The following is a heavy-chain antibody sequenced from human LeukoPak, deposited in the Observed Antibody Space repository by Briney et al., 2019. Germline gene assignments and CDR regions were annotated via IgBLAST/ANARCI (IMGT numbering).Heavy chain of an antibody. V-gene: IGHV3-48*01. CDR2: ISSSSSTI. D-gene: IGHD3-3*01. CDR3: ARDRNRRFLEWLSYFDY. CDR1: GFTLSSYS. J-gene: IGHJ4*02. Sequence: GGSLRLSCAASGFTLSSYSMNWVRQAPGKGLEWVSYISSSSSTIYYADSVKGRFTISRDNAKNSLYLQMNSLRAEDTAVYYCARDRNRRFLEWLSYFDYWGQGTLVTVSS.